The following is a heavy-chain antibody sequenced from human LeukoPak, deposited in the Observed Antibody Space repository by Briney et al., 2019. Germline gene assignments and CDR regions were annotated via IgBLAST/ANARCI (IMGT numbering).Heavy chain of an antibody. D-gene: IGHD2-2*02. CDR2: IIPIFGTA. J-gene: IGHJ4*02. CDR3: ARDRSEVDCSSTSCYNHYFDY. CDR1: GYTFTGHF. Sequence: SVKVSCKASGYTFTGHFMHWVRQAPGQGLEWMGGIIPIFGTANYAQKFQGRVTITADESTSTAYMELSSLRSEDTAVYYCARDRSEVDCSSTSCYNHYFDYWGQGTLVTVSS. V-gene: IGHV1-69*13.